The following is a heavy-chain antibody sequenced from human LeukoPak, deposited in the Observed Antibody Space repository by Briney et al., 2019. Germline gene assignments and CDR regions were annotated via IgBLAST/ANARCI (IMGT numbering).Heavy chain of an antibody. CDR3: ARDGGHSGSYFDAFDI. CDR2: MSSSGTYI. CDR1: GFTVSSNY. Sequence: GGSLRLSCAASGFTVSSNYMSWVRQAPGKGLEWVSSMSSSGTYIYYADSMKGRFTIARDNARNSLYLQMNSLRAEDTAVYYCARDGGHSGSYFDAFDIWGQGTMVTVSS. V-gene: IGHV3-21*01. J-gene: IGHJ3*02. D-gene: IGHD1-26*01.